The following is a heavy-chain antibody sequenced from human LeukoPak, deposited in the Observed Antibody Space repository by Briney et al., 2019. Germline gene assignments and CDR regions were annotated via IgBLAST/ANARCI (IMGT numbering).Heavy chain of an antibody. CDR1: GGSISSSSYY. Sequence: SETLSLTCTVSGGSISSSSYYWGWIRQPPGKGLEWIGSIYYSGSTYYNPSLKSRVTISVDTSKHQFSLKLSSVTAADTAVYYCARHIAAMVTSAFFDYWGQGTLVTVSS. D-gene: IGHD5-18*01. CDR2: IYYSGST. CDR3: ARHIAAMVTSAFFDY. J-gene: IGHJ4*02. V-gene: IGHV4-39*01.